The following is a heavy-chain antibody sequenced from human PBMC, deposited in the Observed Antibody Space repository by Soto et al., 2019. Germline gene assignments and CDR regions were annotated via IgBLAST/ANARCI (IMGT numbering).Heavy chain of an antibody. Sequence: GSLRLSCAASGFTFSSYAMSWVRQAPGKGLEWVSAISGSGGSTYYADSVKGRFTISRDNSKNTLYLQMNSLRAEDTAVYYCAKDSQRLAMGAGNFDYWGQGTLVTVSS. V-gene: IGHV3-23*01. CDR2: ISGSGGST. D-gene: IGHD3-16*01. CDR3: AKDSQRLAMGAGNFDY. J-gene: IGHJ4*02. CDR1: GFTFSSYA.